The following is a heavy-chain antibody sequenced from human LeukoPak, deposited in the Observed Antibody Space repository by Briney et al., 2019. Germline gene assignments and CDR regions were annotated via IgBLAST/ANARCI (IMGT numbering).Heavy chain of an antibody. Sequence: GGSLRLSCAASRFSFSTYAMTWVRQAPGKGLEWVAVVSYDGSIKSYADSVKGRFTISRDNPRNTLYLQMNSLRGEDTAIYYCAAWRGYDSGSFSGPLDYWGQGTLVLVSS. J-gene: IGHJ4*02. CDR3: AAWRGYDSGSFSGPLDY. D-gene: IGHD3-10*01. CDR1: RFSFSTYA. V-gene: IGHV3-30-3*01. CDR2: VSYDGSIK.